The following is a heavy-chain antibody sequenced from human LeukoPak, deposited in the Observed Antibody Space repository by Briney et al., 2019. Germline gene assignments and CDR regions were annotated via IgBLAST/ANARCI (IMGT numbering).Heavy chain of an antibody. J-gene: IGHJ4*02. CDR1: GFTFSSYG. D-gene: IGHD3-9*01. CDR2: IWYDGGNK. CDR3: ARGAPYYVILTGYEGDFDY. V-gene: IGHV3-33*01. Sequence: AGGSLRLSCAASGFTFSSYGMHWVRQAPGKGLEWVAVIWYDGGNKYYADSVKGRFTISRDNSKNTLYLQMNSLRAEDAAVYYCARGAPYYVILTGYEGDFDYWGQGTLVTVSS.